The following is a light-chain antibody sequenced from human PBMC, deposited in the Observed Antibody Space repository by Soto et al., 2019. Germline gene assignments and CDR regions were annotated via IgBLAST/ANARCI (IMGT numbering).Light chain of an antibody. J-gene: IGKJ3*01. CDR1: QSISSY. Sequence: DIQMTQSPSSLSASVGDRVTSTCRASQSISSYLNWYQQKPGKAPKLLIYAASSLQSGVPSRFSGSGAGTEFTLAISSLQPEDFAIYYCQQSYSTPFTFGPGNKVDIK. V-gene: IGKV1-39*01. CDR2: AAS. CDR3: QQSYSTPFT.